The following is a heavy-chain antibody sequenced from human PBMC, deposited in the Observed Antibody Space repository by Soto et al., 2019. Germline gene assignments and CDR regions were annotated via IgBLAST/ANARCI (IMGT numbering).Heavy chain of an antibody. CDR2: ISAYDGKT. Sequence: ASVKVSCTASGYNFNIYGINWVRQAPGQGLELMGWISAYDGKTTYAEKFQGRVTMTTDASTRTAYMELRRLRSDDTAVYYCARDPHEYWTSYWFDPWGQGTLVTVSS. CDR3: ARDPHEYWTSYWFDP. CDR1: GYNFNIYG. V-gene: IGHV1-18*01. D-gene: IGHD3-3*01. J-gene: IGHJ5*02.